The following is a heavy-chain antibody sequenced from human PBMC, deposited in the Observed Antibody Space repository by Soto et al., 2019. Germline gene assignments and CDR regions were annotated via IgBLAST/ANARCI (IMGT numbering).Heavy chain of an antibody. CDR2: IYYSGST. CDR1: GGSISSYY. V-gene: IGHV4-59*08. Sequence: SETLSLTCTVSGGSISSYYWSWIRQPPGKGLEWIGYIYYSGSTNYSPSLKSRVTISVDTSKSQFSLKLSSVTAADTAVYYCARRGNSGGWYWFSVAFDIWGQGTMVTVSS. D-gene: IGHD6-19*01. CDR3: ARRGNSGGWYWFSVAFDI. J-gene: IGHJ3*02.